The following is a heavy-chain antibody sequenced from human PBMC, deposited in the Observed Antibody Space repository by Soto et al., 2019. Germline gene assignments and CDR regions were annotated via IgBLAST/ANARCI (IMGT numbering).Heavy chain of an antibody. Sequence: QVQLVESGGGVVQPGRSLRLSCAASGFTFSSYGMHWVRQAPGKGLEWVAVISYDGSNKYYADSVKGRFTISRDNSKNTLYLQMNILRAEDTAVYYCAKASSSWYSYYYGMDVWGQGTTVTVSS. CDR2: ISYDGSNK. V-gene: IGHV3-30*18. CDR1: GFTFSSYG. D-gene: IGHD6-13*01. J-gene: IGHJ6*02. CDR3: AKASSSWYSYYYGMDV.